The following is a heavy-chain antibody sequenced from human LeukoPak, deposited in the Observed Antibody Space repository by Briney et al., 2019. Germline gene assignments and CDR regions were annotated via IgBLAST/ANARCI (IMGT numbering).Heavy chain of an antibody. CDR2: ICYSGST. CDR3: ARGIAVTGITFDY. J-gene: IGHJ4*02. CDR1: GGPISSYY. V-gene: IGHV4-59*01. Sequence: SETLSLTCSVSGGPISSYYWTWIRQPPGKGLEWIGHICYSGSTNHNPSLKSRVTISIDTSKNQFSLKVSSVTAADTAVYYCARGIAVTGITFDYWGQGTLVTVSS. D-gene: IGHD6-19*01.